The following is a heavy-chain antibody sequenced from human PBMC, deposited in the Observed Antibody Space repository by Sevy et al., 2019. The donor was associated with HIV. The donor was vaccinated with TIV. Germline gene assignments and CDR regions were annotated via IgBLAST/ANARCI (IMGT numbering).Heavy chain of an antibody. CDR3: AGGRHDSSGSFDAFDI. CDR1: GFTFSNYA. D-gene: IGHD3-22*01. Sequence: GGSLRLSCAASGFTFSNYAMNWVRQAPGKGLEWVSTIFRSGGVTYYADSVKGRCTISRDNFKNTLNLQMHRLRAEDTAVYYCAGGRHDSSGSFDAFDIWGQGTMVTVSS. J-gene: IGHJ3*02. V-gene: IGHV3-23*01. CDR2: IFRSGGVT.